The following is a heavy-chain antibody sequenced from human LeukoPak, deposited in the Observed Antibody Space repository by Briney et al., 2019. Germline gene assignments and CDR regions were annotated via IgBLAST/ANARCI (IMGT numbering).Heavy chain of an antibody. CDR1: GITFSNYA. D-gene: IGHD1-1*01. J-gene: IGHJ3*02. CDR3: AKDRTGAFDI. CDR2: IGYRGGSI. V-gene: IGHV3-23*01. Sequence: GGSLRLSCAASGITFSNYAMSWVRQAPGKGLEWVSIIGYRGGSIYYAYSVKGRFTISRDNSKNTLSLQMNGLRPEDTAVYYCAKDRTGAFDIWGQGTMVTVSS.